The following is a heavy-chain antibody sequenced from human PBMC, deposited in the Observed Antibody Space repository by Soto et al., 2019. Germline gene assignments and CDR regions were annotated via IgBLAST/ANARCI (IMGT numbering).Heavy chain of an antibody. CDR1: GFTFSSYA. D-gene: IGHD2-15*01. V-gene: IGHV3-30-3*01. CDR3: ARAGCDGGSCYTLVGLRYGMDV. J-gene: IGHJ6*02. Sequence: QVQLVESGGDVVQPGRSLRLSCAASGFTFSSYAMYWVRQAPGKGLEWVAVISYDGNNKYYADSVKGRFTISRDNSKNSPYLQINSLRAEDTAVYYCARAGCDGGSCYTLVGLRYGMDVWGQGTTVTVCS. CDR2: ISYDGNNK.